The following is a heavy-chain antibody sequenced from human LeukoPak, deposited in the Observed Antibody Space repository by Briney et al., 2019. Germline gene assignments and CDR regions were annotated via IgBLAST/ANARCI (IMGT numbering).Heavy chain of an antibody. D-gene: IGHD3-10*01. J-gene: IGHJ4*02. Sequence: AGSLRLSCAASGFTFSSYEMNWVRQAPGKGLEWVSYISSSGSTIYYADSVKGRFTISRDNAKNSLYLQMNSLRAEDTAVYYCARDGYYGSGSYDYWGQGILVTVSS. CDR3: ARDGYYGSGSYDY. CDR2: ISSSGSTI. V-gene: IGHV3-48*03. CDR1: GFTFSSYE.